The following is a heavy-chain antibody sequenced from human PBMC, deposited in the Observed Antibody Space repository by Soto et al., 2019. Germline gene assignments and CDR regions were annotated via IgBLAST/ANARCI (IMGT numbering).Heavy chain of an antibody. CDR3: ARDQGRYYGSGAAFDY. CDR2: IKQDGSEK. J-gene: IGHJ4*02. D-gene: IGHD3-10*01. CDR1: GFTFSSYW. Sequence: GGSLRLSCAASGFTFSSYWMSWVRQAPGKELEWVANIKQDGSEKYYVDSVKGRFTISRDNAKNSLYLQMNSLRAEDTAVYYCARDQGRYYGSGAAFDYWGQGTLVTVSS. V-gene: IGHV3-7*01.